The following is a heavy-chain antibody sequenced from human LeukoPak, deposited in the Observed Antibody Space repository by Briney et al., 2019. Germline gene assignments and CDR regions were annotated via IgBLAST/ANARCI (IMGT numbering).Heavy chain of an antibody. CDR3: ARNGYDSSGYANNWFVP. J-gene: IGHJ5*02. CDR2: IIPIFGTA. V-gene: IGHV1-69*05. D-gene: IGHD3-22*01. CDR1: VATFSSYA. Sequence: SVKVSCKPSVATFSSYAISWVRQSPGHRLECMGGIIPIFGTANYAQKLHGTVTITTDESPRTVYLALSRPRSQAQARQYIARNGYDSSGYANNWFVPWGQGTLVTVRS.